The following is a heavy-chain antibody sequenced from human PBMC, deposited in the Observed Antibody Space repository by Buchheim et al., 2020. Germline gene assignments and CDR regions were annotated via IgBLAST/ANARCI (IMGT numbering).Heavy chain of an antibody. D-gene: IGHD2-21*01. J-gene: IGHJ4*02. CDR1: GFTFSTYA. V-gene: IGHV3-30*03. CDR2: ISDDGTNN. Sequence: QVQLVESGGGVVQPGRSLRLSCAASGFTFSTYAMHWVRQAPGKGLGWLAVISDDGTNNYYTDAVKGRFTISRDNSKNTAYLQVDSLTTEDTAAYYCARTDCGTTHCKHLQYWGLGTL. CDR3: ARTDCGTTHCKHLQY.